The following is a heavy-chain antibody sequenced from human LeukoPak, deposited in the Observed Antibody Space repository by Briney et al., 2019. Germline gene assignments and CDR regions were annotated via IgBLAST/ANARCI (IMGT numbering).Heavy chain of an antibody. CDR1: GFTSDDFA. Sequence: GRSLRLSCAPSGFTSDDFAMHWVRQAPGKGLEWVSLISGDGGTTYYTDSVKGRFTISRDNSNSSLYLQMNSLRAEDSALYYCAKDRRGGQLWSQTDSWGQGTLVTVSS. CDR2: ISGDGGTT. CDR3: AKDRRGGQLWSQTDS. V-gene: IGHV3-43*02. D-gene: IGHD3-16*01. J-gene: IGHJ4*02.